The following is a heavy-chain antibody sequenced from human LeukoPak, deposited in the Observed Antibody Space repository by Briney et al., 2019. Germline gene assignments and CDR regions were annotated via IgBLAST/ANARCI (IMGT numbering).Heavy chain of an antibody. D-gene: IGHD5-24*01. Sequence: GGSLRLSCAASGVTFSSAWMSWVRQARGKGLEGVAYISSSSSTIYYADSVKGRFTISRDNAKNSLYLQMNSLRAEDTAVYYCARSFNRYKNLAYYMDVWGKGTTVTVSS. J-gene: IGHJ6*03. CDR1: GVTFSSAW. CDR3: ARSFNRYKNLAYYMDV. CDR2: ISSSSSTI. V-gene: IGHV3-48*01.